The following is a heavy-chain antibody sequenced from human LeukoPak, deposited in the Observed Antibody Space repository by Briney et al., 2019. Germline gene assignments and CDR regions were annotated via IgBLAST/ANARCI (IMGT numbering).Heavy chain of an antibody. J-gene: IGHJ4*02. V-gene: IGHV1-18*01. D-gene: IGHD5-18*01. Sequence: ASVKVSCKASGYTFSSFGISWVRQAPGQGLEWMGWSSAYNGNTNYAQKFQGSVTMTTDTSTSTAYSEVRSLRSDDTAVYYCTRDLGVDTTMIFFDYWGQGSLVTVSS. CDR3: TRDLGVDTTMIFFDY. CDR2: SSAYNGNT. CDR1: GYTFSSFG.